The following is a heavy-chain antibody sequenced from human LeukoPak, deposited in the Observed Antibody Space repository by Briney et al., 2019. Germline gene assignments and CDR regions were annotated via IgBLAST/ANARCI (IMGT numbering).Heavy chain of an antibody. D-gene: IGHD3-22*01. CDR3: AKDPRPSSGYGPSSPRGYFDY. V-gene: IGHV1-2*02. CDR2: INPNSGGT. J-gene: IGHJ4*02. CDR1: GYTFTGYY. Sequence: ASVKVSCKASGYTFTGYYMHWVRQAPGQGLEWMGWINPNSGGTNYAQKFQGRVTMTRDTSISTAYMELSRLRAEDTAVYYCAKDPRPSSGYGPSSPRGYFDYWGQGTLVTVSS.